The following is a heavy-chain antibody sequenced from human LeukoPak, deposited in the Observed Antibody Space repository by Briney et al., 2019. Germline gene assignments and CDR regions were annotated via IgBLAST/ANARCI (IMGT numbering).Heavy chain of an antibody. D-gene: IGHD6-13*01. Sequence: GASVKVSCKASGYTFTSYAMNWVRQATGHGLDLIRSINTNTGNPTYAQGFTGRFVFSLDTSVSTAYLQISSLKAEDTAVYYCARVRPKDSAAGPLDYWGQGTLVTVSS. CDR2: INTNTGNP. CDR1: GYTFTSYA. J-gene: IGHJ4*02. CDR3: ARVRPKDSAAGPLDY. V-gene: IGHV7-4-1*02.